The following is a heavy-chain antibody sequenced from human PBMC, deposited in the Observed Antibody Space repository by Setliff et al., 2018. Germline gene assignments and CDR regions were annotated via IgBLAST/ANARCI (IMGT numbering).Heavy chain of an antibody. V-gene: IGHV4-61*02. J-gene: IGHJ6*02. CDR2: ISGSGSA. CDR1: GASTTTGSYS. Sequence: SETLSLTCTVSGASTTTGSYSWSWIRQSAGKGLEWVGRISGSGSATYNPSLKSRVSIFIDASINQGSLDLSSVTAADSAVYYCARDRTAYSYGLDFWGQGTTVTVSS. CDR3: ARDRTAYSYGLDF.